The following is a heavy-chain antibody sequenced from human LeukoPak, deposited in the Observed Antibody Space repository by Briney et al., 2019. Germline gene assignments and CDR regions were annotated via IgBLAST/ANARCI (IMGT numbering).Heavy chain of an antibody. CDR3: ARESDQGGMATDDNWFDP. CDR2: IIPIFGTA. J-gene: IGHJ5*02. CDR1: GGTFSSYA. Sequence: ASVKVSCKASGGTFSSYAISWVRQAPGQGLEWMGGIIPIFGTANYAQKFQGRVTITADESTSTAYMELSSLRSEDTAVYYCARESDQGGMATDDNWFDPWGQGTLVTVSS. V-gene: IGHV1-69*13. D-gene: IGHD5-24*01.